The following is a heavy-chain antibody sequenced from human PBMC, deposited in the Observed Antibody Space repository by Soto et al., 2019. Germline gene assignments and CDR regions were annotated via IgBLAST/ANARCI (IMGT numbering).Heavy chain of an antibody. D-gene: IGHD5-18*01. CDR1: GYTFTGYY. Sequence: VASVKVSCKASGYTFTGYYMHWVRQAPGQGLEWMGWINPNSGGTNYAQKFQGRVTMTRDTSISTAYMELSRLRSDDTAVYYCAREDSYGYVLYYFDYWGQGTLVTVSS. CDR2: INPNSGGT. V-gene: IGHV1-2*02. J-gene: IGHJ4*02. CDR3: AREDSYGYVLYYFDY.